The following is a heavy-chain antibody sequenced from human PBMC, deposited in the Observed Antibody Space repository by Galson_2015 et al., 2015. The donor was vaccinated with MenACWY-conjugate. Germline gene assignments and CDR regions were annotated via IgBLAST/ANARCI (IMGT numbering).Heavy chain of an antibody. CDR2: IRQDGSEK. Sequence: SLRLSCAASGFTFSNFWMSWVRQAPGKGLEWVASIRQDGSEKYLVDPVKGRFTISRDNAENSLFLQMNSLRAEDTAVYYCARERWVRGVLFDQWGQGTLVTVSS. J-gene: IGHJ4*02. CDR3: ARERWVRGVLFDQ. D-gene: IGHD3-10*01. CDR1: GFTFSNFW. V-gene: IGHV3-7*01.